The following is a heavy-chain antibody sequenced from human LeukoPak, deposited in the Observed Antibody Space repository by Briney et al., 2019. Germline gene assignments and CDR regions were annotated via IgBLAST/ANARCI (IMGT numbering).Heavy chain of an antibody. D-gene: IGHD4-17*01. Sequence: GGPLRLSCATPGFIFSDYYMTWIRQAPGGGLGWGAYINSGGGAIYYEASVRGRFTISRDNAKNSLYLQMNSLRAEDTAVYYWARRLHFGDYGFGFVFWGQGYQVTVSS. V-gene: IGHV3-11*01. CDR2: INSGGGAI. J-gene: IGHJ4*02. CDR1: GFIFSDYY. CDR3: ARRLHFGDYGFGFVF.